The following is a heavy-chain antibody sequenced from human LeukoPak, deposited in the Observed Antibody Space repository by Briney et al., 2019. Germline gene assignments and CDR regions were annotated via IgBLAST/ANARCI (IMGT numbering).Heavy chain of an antibody. CDR1: GFTLCLYG. J-gene: IGHJ4*02. V-gene: IGHV3-33*01. CDR3: ARVVRCSSVVSDY. Sequence: GGSLRLSCALSGFTLCLYGMHGVPGAPGKGVEWVAVIWYDGSNKYYADSVKGRFTISRDNPKNTLYLQMNSLRDEDTSVYYCARVVRCSSVVSDYWGQGTLVSVSS. D-gene: IGHD4-17*01. CDR2: IWYDGSNK.